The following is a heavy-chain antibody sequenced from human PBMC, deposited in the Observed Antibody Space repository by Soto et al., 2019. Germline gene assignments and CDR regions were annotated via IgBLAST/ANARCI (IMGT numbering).Heavy chain of an antibody. Sequence: QVQLRESGPGLVEPSQTLSLTCTSSGDSINTFSYFWSWIHQHLQKGLEWIGYVHSTGNTYYNPSLARGVTISIDTSENMFSLDLDSLTAAGTAVYYWAMRGAYWYDYWGQGNGVTVSS. CDR3: AMRGAYWYDY. J-gene: IGHJ4*02. CDR2: VHSTGNT. CDR1: GDSINTFSYF. D-gene: IGHD2-8*02. V-gene: IGHV4-31*03.